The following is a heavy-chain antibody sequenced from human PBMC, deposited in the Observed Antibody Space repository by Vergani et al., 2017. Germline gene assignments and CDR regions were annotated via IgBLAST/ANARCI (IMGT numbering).Heavy chain of an antibody. CDR3: ARDRSGSYMGGYYFDY. D-gene: IGHD1-26*01. CDR1: GGTFSSYT. J-gene: IGHJ4*02. CDR2: IIPILGIA. Sequence: QVQLVQSGAEVKKPGSSVKVSCKASGGTFSSYTISWVRQAPGQGLEWMGRIIPILGIANYAQKFQGRVTITADKSTSTAYMELRSLRSDDTAVYYCARDRSGSYMGGYYFDYWGQGTLVTVSS. V-gene: IGHV1-69*08.